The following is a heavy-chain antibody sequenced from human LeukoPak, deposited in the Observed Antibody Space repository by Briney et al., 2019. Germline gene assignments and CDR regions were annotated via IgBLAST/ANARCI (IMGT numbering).Heavy chain of an antibody. Sequence: PSETLSLTCTVSGGSISSYYWSWIRQPPGKGLEWIGYIYYSGSTNYNPSLKSRVTISVDTSKNQFPLKLSSVTAADTAVYYCARAPGSRYPIDAFDIWGQGTMVTVSS. D-gene: IGHD1-26*01. V-gene: IGHV4-59*01. CDR2: IYYSGST. CDR3: ARAPGSRYPIDAFDI. J-gene: IGHJ3*02. CDR1: GGSISSYY.